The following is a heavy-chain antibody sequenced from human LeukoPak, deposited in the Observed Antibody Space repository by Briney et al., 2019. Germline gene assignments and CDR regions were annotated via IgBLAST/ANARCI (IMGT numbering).Heavy chain of an antibody. Sequence: GGSLRLSCAASGFTFSDFYMTWIRQAPGKGLEWVANIKQDGSEKYYVDSVKGRLTISRDNAKNSLYLQMNSLRVEDTAVYYCARVPAVRGVIDYYYGMDVWGQGTTVTVSS. J-gene: IGHJ6*02. V-gene: IGHV3-7*01. CDR1: GFTFSDFY. CDR2: IKQDGSEK. CDR3: ARVPAVRGVIDYYYGMDV. D-gene: IGHD3-10*01.